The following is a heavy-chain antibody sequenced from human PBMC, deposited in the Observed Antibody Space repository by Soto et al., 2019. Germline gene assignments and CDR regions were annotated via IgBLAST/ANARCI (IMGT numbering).Heavy chain of an antibody. CDR1: GFTFSSYW. CDR2: IKQDGSEK. D-gene: IGHD6-13*01. CDR3: ARDSAAAGTHYFDY. V-gene: IGHV3-7*01. J-gene: IGHJ4*02. Sequence: GGSLRLSCAASGFTFSSYWMSWVRQAPGKGLEWVANIKQDGSEKYYVDSVKGRFTISRDNAKNSLYLQMNSLRAEDTAVYYCARDSAAAGTHYFDYWGQGTLVTVS.